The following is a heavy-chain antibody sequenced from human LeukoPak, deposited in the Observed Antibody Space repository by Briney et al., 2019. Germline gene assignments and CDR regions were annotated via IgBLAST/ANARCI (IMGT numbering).Heavy chain of an antibody. CDR1: GGSISSYY. Sequence: SETLSLTCTVSGGSISSYYWSWIRQPPGKGLEWIGYIYHSGSTYYNPSLKSRVTISVDRSKNQFSLKLSSVTAADTAVYYCARVELERRVFDYWGQGTLVTVSS. V-gene: IGHV4-59*12. CDR3: ARVELERRVFDY. D-gene: IGHD1-1*01. J-gene: IGHJ4*02. CDR2: IYHSGST.